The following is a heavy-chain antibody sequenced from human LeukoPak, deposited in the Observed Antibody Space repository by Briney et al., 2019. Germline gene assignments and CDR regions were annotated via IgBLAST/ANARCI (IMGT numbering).Heavy chain of an antibody. CDR3: ARGIDTAMVTWEKDYYDSSGYHYFDY. D-gene: IGHD3-22*01. CDR1: GFTFSSYA. Sequence: PGGSLRLSCAASGFTFSSYAMSWVRQAPGKGLEWVSAISGSGGSTYYADSVKGRFTISRDNSKNTLYLQMNSLRAEDTAVYYCARGIDTAMVTWEKDYYDSSGYHYFDYWGQGTLVTVSS. J-gene: IGHJ4*02. V-gene: IGHV3-23*01. CDR2: ISGSGGST.